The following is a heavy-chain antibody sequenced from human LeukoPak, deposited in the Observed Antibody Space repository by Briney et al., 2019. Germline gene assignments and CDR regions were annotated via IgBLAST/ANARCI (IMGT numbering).Heavy chain of an antibody. J-gene: IGHJ4*02. Sequence: PGGSLTLSCTVSAFIFRRFETNWVRQAPGKGLEWVPYISSSGSTIYYADSVKGRFTISRDNPKNSLSLQMNRLRDEEASDYYWGRLRSAFAANFDYWGQGTLVTVSS. CDR2: ISSSGSTI. D-gene: IGHD2-15*01. CDR1: AFIFRRFE. CDR3: GRLRSAFAANFDY. V-gene: IGHV3-48*03.